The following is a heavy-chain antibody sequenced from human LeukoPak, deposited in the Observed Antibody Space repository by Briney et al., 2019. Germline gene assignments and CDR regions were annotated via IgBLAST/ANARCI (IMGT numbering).Heavy chain of an antibody. V-gene: IGHV3-7*01. CDR2: IKQDGSEK. Sequence: PGGSLRLSCAASGFTFSTYWMSWVRQTPGRGLEWVANIKQDGSEKYYVDSVKGRFTISRDNAKNSLYLQMNSLRAEDTAVYYCATYFGSETYYIPYNYHYMDVWGKGTTVTVSS. CDR3: ATYFGSETYYIPYNYHYMDV. D-gene: IGHD3-10*01. J-gene: IGHJ6*03. CDR1: GFTFSTYW.